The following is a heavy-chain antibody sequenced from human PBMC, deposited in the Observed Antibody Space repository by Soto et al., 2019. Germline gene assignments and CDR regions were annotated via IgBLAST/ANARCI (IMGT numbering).Heavy chain of an antibody. CDR2: IYPSDGST. J-gene: IGHJ3*02. V-gene: IGHV1-46*01. Sequence: ASVKVSCKASGYTFTSYYMHWVRQAPGQGLEWMGRIYPSDGSTSYAQKFQGRVTMTGDTSTSTAYMELSSLSSEDTAVYYCGRASAYNCNDDPCGGAFDIWGQGTMVTVSS. CDR3: GRASAYNCNDDPCGGAFDI. CDR1: GYTFTSYY. D-gene: IGHD1-20*01.